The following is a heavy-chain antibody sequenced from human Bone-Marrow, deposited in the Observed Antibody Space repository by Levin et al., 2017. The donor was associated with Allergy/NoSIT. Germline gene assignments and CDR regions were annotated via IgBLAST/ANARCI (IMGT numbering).Heavy chain of an antibody. CDR1: GFTFSSYG. CDR3: ASSSTSCSLCGY. D-gene: IGHD2-2*01. CDR2: ISYDGSNK. J-gene: IGHJ4*02. Sequence: PTGGSLRLSCAASGFTFSSYGMHWVRQAPGKGLEWVAVISYDGSNKYYADSVKGRFTISRDNSKNTLYLQMNSLRAEDTAVYYCASSSTSCSLCGYWGQGTLVTVSS. V-gene: IGHV3-30*03.